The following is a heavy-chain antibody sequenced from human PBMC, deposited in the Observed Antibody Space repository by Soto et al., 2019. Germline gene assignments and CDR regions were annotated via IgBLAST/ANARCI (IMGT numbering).Heavy chain of an antibody. CDR1: GFTFSSYG. CDR3: AKKKDVADSPFSPFEY. V-gene: IGHV3-30*18. D-gene: IGHD2-15*01. CDR2: ISYDGSNK. J-gene: IGHJ4*02. Sequence: SLILSCSSSGFTFSSYGIHLVRQAPGKGLEWVAVISYDGSNKYYADSVKGRFTISRDNSKNTLYLQMNSLRAEDTAVYYCAKKKDVADSPFSPFEYWGTGHMVTVSS.